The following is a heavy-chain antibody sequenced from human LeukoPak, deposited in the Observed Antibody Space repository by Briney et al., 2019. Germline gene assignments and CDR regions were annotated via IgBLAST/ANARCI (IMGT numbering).Heavy chain of an antibody. CDR1: GGSISSRTYY. CDR2: INHSGST. V-gene: IGHV4-39*07. Sequence: SETLSLTCTVSGGSISSRTYYWSWIRQPPGKGLEWIGEINHSGSTNYNPSLKSRVTISVDTSKNQFSLKLSSVTAADTAVYYCARGYYYYYMDVWGKGTTVTVSS. J-gene: IGHJ6*03. CDR3: ARGYYYYYMDV.